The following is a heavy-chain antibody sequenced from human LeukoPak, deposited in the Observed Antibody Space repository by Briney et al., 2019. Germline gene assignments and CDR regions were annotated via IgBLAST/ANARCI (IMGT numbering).Heavy chain of an antibody. J-gene: IGHJ3*02. Sequence: ASVTVSCTASGGTFSSYAISWVRQAPGQGLEWMGGIIPIFGTANYAQKFQGRVTITTDESTSTAYMELSSQRSEDIDVYYCARPLEKICLEWLLYRYGAFDIWGQGTMVTVSS. V-gene: IGHV1-69*05. CDR1: GGTFSSYA. CDR2: IIPIFGTA. D-gene: IGHD3-3*01. CDR3: ARPLEKICLEWLLYRYGAFDI.